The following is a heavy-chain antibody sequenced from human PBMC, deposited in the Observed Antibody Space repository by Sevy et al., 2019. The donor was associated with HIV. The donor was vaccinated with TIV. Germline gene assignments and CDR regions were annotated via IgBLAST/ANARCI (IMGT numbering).Heavy chain of an antibody. J-gene: IGHJ6*02. Sequence: ASVKVSCKASGYTFTGYYMHWVRQAPGQGLEWMGWINPNSGGTNYAQKLQGRVTMTRDTSISTAYMELSRLRSDDTAVYYCARGEDDFWSGDYYYYGMDVWGQGTTVTVSS. CDR2: INPNSGGT. D-gene: IGHD3-3*01. CDR3: ARGEDDFWSGDYYYYGMDV. V-gene: IGHV1-2*02. CDR1: GYTFTGYY.